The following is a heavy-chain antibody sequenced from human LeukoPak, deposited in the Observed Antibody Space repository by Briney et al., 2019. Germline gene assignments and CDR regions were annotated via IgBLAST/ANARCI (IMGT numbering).Heavy chain of an antibody. Sequence: SGGSLRPSCAASGFTFSSYGMHWIRQAPGKGLEWVAFIRSDGSIKYYTESVKGRFTISRDNSKNTLYLQMNSLRAEDTAVYYCAKDEVFSSAWYFDYWGQGTLATVSS. CDR3: AKDEVFSSAWYFDY. D-gene: IGHD6-19*01. J-gene: IGHJ4*02. CDR1: GFTFSSYG. V-gene: IGHV3-30*02. CDR2: IRSDGSIK.